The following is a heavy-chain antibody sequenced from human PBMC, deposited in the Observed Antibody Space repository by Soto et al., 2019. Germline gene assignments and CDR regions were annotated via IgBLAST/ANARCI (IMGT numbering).Heavy chain of an antibody. D-gene: IGHD3-3*01. CDR3: THTGQVFGVAAEPYYFDY. Sequence: QITLKESGPTLVKPTQTLTLTCTFSGFSLSTSGVGVGWIRQPPGKALEWLALIYWDDDKRYSPSLKSRLTITKDTSKNQVVLTMTNMDPVDTATYYCTHTGQVFGVAAEPYYFDYWGQGTLVTVSS. J-gene: IGHJ4*02. V-gene: IGHV2-5*02. CDR2: IYWDDDK. CDR1: GFSLSTSGVG.